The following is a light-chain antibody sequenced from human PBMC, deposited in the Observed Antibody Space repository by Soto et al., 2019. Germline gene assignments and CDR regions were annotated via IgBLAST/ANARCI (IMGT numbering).Light chain of an antibody. CDR1: NLGDKY. CDR2: QDS. CDR3: KAWDSSTAV. J-gene: IGLJ2*01. Sequence: YELTQPPSVSVSPGQTASITCSGDNLGDKYSCWYQQKPGQSPVPAIYQDSKRPSGIPERFSGSNSGNTATLTISGTQAIDEADYYCKAWDSSTAVFGGGTKLTVL. V-gene: IGLV3-1*01.